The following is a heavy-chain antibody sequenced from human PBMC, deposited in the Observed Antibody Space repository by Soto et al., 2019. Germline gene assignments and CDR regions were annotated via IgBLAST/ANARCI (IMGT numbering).Heavy chain of an antibody. D-gene: IGHD5-18*01. J-gene: IGHJ4*02. CDR3: AGPGYSSQDY. CDR2: ISGSGDGT. Sequence: GGSLRLSCAASGFTCSSFALSWVRQAPGKGLEWVSAISGSGDGTDYADSVKGRFTISRDNSKNTLYLQMNSLSAEDTAVYYCAGPGYSSQDYWGQGALVTVSS. V-gene: IGHV3-23*01. CDR1: GFTCSSFA.